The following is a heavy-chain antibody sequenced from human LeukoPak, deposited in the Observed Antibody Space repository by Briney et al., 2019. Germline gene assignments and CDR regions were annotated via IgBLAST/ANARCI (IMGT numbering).Heavy chain of an antibody. J-gene: IGHJ4*02. Sequence: GASVKVSCKASGHTFTNYHLHWVRQAPGQGLEWMGMINPSDGGTRYAQKFQGRGTMTRDTSTSTVYMELSSLRSEDTAVYYRARASSTGWYSYWGQGTLVTVSS. V-gene: IGHV1-46*01. CDR3: ARASSTGWYSY. CDR1: GHTFTNYH. D-gene: IGHD2-15*01. CDR2: INPSDGGT.